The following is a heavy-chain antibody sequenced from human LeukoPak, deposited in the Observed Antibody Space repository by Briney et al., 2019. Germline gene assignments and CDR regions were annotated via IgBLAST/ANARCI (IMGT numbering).Heavy chain of an antibody. CDR1: GFTFSSYS. V-gene: IGHV3-66*01. CDR3: ARGAMVRGVMPY. J-gene: IGHJ4*02. D-gene: IGHD3-10*01. CDR2: IYSGGST. Sequence: GGSLRLSCAASGFTFSSYSMNWVRQAPGKGLEWVSVIYSGGSTYYADSVKGRFTISRDNSKNTLYLQMNSLRAEDTAVYYCARGAMVRGVMPYWGQGTLVTVSS.